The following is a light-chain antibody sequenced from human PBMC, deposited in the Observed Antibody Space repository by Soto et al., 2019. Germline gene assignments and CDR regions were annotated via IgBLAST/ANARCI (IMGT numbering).Light chain of an antibody. V-gene: IGLV2-14*03. Sequence: QSALTQPASVSGSPGQSITISCTGTSDDVGGHKYVSWYQQHPGKAPKLIIYDVSNRPSGVSNRFSGSKSGNTASLTISGLQAEDEADYYCSSYASSNTVIFGGGTKLTVL. CDR3: SSYASSNTVI. CDR1: SDDVGGHKY. CDR2: DVS. J-gene: IGLJ2*01.